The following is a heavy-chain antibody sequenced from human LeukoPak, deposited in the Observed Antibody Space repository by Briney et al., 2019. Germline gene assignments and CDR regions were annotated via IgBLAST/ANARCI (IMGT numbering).Heavy chain of an antibody. CDR2: IYHKGGA. CDR3: ARDPRWLTPDCTSTSCYENYFDP. Sequence: PSETLSLTCAVTGYSLNNGYQWAWIRQSPGRGLEWIGSIYHKGGAHYNPSLRSRVVMSVDTSNNQFSLRLSSVTVADTAVYYCARDPRWLTPDCTSTSCYENYFDPWGRGTLVTVSS. CDR1: GYSLNNGYQ. V-gene: IGHV4-38-2*02. J-gene: IGHJ5*02. D-gene: IGHD2-2*01.